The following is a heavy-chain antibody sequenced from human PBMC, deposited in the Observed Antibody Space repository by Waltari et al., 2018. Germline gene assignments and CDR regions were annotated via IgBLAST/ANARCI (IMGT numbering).Heavy chain of an antibody. CDR3: AKDLERGYSGYETTRAFDY. J-gene: IGHJ4*02. Sequence: EVQLLESGGGLVQPGGSLRLSCAASGFTFSSYAMRWVRQAPGKGLEWVSAISGSGGSTYYADSVKGRFTISRDNSKNTLYLQMNSRRAEDTAVYYCAKDLERGYSGYETTRAFDYWGQGTLVTVSS. CDR2: ISGSGGST. D-gene: IGHD5-12*01. CDR1: GFTFSSYA. V-gene: IGHV3-23*01.